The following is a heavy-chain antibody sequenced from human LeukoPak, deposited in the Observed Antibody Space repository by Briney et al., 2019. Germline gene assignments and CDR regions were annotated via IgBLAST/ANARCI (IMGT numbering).Heavy chain of an antibody. Sequence: RGSLRLSCAASGFTVSSNYMSWVRQAPGKGLEWVSVIYSGGSTYYADSVKGRFTISRDNSKNTLYLQMNSLRAEDTAVYYCVRGDYGDYPLFDYWGQGTLVTVSS. J-gene: IGHJ4*02. CDR3: VRGDYGDYPLFDY. CDR1: GFTVSSNY. D-gene: IGHD4-17*01. V-gene: IGHV3-66*01. CDR2: IYSGGST.